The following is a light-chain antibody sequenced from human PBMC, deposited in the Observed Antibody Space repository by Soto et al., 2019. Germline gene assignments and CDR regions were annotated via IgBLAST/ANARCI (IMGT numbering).Light chain of an antibody. CDR1: SSNIENNY. CDR2: SNN. Sequence: QSVLTQPPSASGTPGQRVTISCSGSSSNIENNYVYWYPQLPGTAPKLLIYSNNRRPSGVPDRFSGSKSGISASLAISGLRSEDEADYYCAAWDDSLSGSWVFGGGTKLTVL. CDR3: AAWDDSLSGSWV. V-gene: IGLV1-47*02. J-gene: IGLJ3*02.